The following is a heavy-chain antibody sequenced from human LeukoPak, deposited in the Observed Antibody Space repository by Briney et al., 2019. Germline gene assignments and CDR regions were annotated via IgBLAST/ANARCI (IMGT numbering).Heavy chain of an antibody. J-gene: IGHJ4*01. D-gene: IGHD2-2*01. CDR3: ARDSCSSNSCSFDY. CDR1: GGSISSSSYY. Sequence: SETLSLTCTVSGGSISSSSYYWGWIRQPPGKGLEWIGSIYYSGSTYYNPSLKSRVTISVDTSKNQFSLNLTSVTAADTAMYYCARDSCSSNSCSFDYWGLGTLVTVSS. CDR2: IYYSGST. V-gene: IGHV4-39*07.